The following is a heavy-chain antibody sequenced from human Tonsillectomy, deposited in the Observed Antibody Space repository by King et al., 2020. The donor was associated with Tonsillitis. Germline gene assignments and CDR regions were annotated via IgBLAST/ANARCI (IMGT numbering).Heavy chain of an antibody. D-gene: IGHD6-13*01. CDR3: ARADRGIEAAEVTTY. CDR1: GFSFRSYG. J-gene: IGHJ4*02. V-gene: IGHV3-21*01. Sequence: VQLVESGGGLVKPGGSLRLSCAASGFSFRSYGMSWVRQAPGKGLEWVSSSSGSSRYIYYADSVEGRFTISRDNAENSLYLEMNNLRVEDTAVYYCARADRGIEAAEVTTYWGQGTLVTVSS. CDR2: SSGSSRYI.